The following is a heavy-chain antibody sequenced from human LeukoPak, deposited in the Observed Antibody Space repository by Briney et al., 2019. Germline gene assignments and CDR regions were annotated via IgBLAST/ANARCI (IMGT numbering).Heavy chain of an antibody. CDR1: GYTFSNYG. CDR3: ARDYEGDGPGYAFDI. CDR2: ISVYNNNI. D-gene: IGHD5-24*01. V-gene: IGHV1-18*01. Sequence: ASVKVSCKASGYTFSNYGVSWVRQAPGQGLEWMGWISVYNNNIKYAQKFQGRVTMTTDKSTSTAYMGLRSLRSDDTAVYYCARDYEGDGPGYAFDIWGQGTMVTVSS. J-gene: IGHJ3*02.